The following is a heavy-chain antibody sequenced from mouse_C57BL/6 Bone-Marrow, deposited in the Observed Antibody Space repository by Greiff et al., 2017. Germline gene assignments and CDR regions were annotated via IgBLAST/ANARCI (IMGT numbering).Heavy chain of an antibody. CDR2: INDGGSYT. J-gene: IGHJ2*01. Sequence: DVQLVESGGGLVKPGGSLKLSCAASGFTFSSYALSWVRQTPEKRLEWVATINDGGSYTYYPDNVKGRCTISRDNAKNNLYLQMSHLKSEDTAMYYCARDGGYLYYFDYWGQGTTLTVTS. D-gene: IGHD1-1*02. CDR3: ARDGGYLYYFDY. CDR1: GFTFSSYA. V-gene: IGHV5-4*01.